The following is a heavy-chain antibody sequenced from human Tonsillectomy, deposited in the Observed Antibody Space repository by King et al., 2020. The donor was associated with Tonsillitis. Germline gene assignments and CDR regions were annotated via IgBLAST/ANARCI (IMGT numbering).Heavy chain of an antibody. CDR1: GGSISSYY. V-gene: IGHV4-59*08. CDR3: ARLADSSGWYFDYYYYYMDV. CDR2: IYYSGST. J-gene: IGHJ6*03. Sequence: VQLQESGPGLVKPSETLSLTCTVSGGSISSYYWSWIRQPPGKGLEWIGYIYYSGSTNYNPSLKSRVTISVDTSKNQFSLKLSSVTAADTAVYYCARLADSSGWYFDYYYYYMDVWGKGTTVTVSS. D-gene: IGHD6-19*01.